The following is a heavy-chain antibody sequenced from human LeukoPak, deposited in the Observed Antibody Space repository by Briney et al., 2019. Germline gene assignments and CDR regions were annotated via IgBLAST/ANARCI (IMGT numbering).Heavy chain of an antibody. CDR2: IYYSGST. CDR3: ARVGWYREFDY. D-gene: IGHD6-19*01. Sequence: SETLSLTCTVSGGSISSYYWSWIRQPPGKGLEWIGYIYYSGSTNYNPSLKSRVTISVDTSKNQFSLKLSSVTAGDTAVYYCARVGWYREFDYWGQGTLVTVSS. V-gene: IGHV4-59*01. CDR1: GGSISSYY. J-gene: IGHJ4*02.